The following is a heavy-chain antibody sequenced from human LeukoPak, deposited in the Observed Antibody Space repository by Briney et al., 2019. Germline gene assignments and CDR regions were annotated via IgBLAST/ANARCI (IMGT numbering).Heavy chain of an antibody. Sequence: AASVKVSCKASGYTFTGYYMHWVRQAPGQGLEWMGWINPNSGGTNYAQKFQGWVTMTRDTSISTAYMELSRLRSDDTAVYYCAREYSSGWYEVEYHFDYWGREPWSPSPQ. V-gene: IGHV1-2*04. CDR2: INPNSGGT. D-gene: IGHD6-19*01. J-gene: IGHJ4*02. CDR3: AREYSSGWYEVEYHFDY. CDR1: GYTFTGYY.